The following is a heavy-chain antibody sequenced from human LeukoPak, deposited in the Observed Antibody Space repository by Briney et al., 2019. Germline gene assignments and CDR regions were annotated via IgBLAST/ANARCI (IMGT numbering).Heavy chain of an antibody. CDR3: ARDNYYDTSGHGY. D-gene: IGHD3-22*01. Sequence: NPSETLSLTCAVSGYSISSGYYWGWIRQPPGKGLEWIGSIYHSGSTYYNPSLNSRVTISLDTSKNQFSLKLSSVNAADTAVYYCARDNYYDTSGHGYWSQGTLVTVSS. J-gene: IGHJ4*02. CDR2: IYHSGST. V-gene: IGHV4-38-2*01. CDR1: GYSISSGYY.